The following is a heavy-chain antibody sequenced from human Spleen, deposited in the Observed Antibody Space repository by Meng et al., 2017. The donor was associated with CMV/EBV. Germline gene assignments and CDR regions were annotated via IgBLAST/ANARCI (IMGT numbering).Heavy chain of an antibody. CDR3: ARDRFLEWLFDY. J-gene: IGHJ4*02. Sequence: GESLKISCVVSGFTFSRFWMSWVRQAPGKGLEWVANIKEDGSEKYYVDSVKGRFTIPRDNAKNSLYLQMNSLRAEDTAVYYCARDRFLEWLFDYWGQGTLVTVSS. CDR2: IKEDGSEK. CDR1: GFTFSRFW. V-gene: IGHV3-7*01. D-gene: IGHD3-3*01.